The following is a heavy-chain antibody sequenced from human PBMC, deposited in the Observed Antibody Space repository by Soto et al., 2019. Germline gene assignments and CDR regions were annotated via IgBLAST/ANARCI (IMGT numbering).Heavy chain of an antibody. V-gene: IGHV3-74*01. CDR3: TRDRGGRGGY. CDR1: GFTFSTYW. J-gene: IGHJ4*02. D-gene: IGHD3-16*01. Sequence: EVQLVESGGGLVQPGGSLRLSCAASGFTFSTYWMHWVRQAPGKGLVWVSRINEDGSTINYADSVKGRFTISRDNAKNTLYLEVSRRGAEDRAVYYCTRDRGGRGGYWGQGTLVTVSS. CDR2: INEDGSTI.